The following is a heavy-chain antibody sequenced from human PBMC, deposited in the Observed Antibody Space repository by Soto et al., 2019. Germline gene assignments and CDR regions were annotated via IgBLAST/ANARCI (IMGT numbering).Heavy chain of an antibody. Sequence: QVQLVQSGAEVKKPGSSVKVSCKASGGTFSSYAISWVRQAPGQGLEWMGGIIPIFGTANYAQKFQGRVTIPADESTSTASMELSSLRSEDTAVYYCARGRYYGSGSRTDYYYYYGMDVWGQGTTVTVSS. D-gene: IGHD3-10*01. CDR3: ARGRYYGSGSRTDYYYYYGMDV. V-gene: IGHV1-69*12. J-gene: IGHJ6*02. CDR1: GGTFSSYA. CDR2: IIPIFGTA.